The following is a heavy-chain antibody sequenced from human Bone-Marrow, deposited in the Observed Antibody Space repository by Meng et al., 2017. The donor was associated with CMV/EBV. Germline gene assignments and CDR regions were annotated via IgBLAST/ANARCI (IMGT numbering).Heavy chain of an antibody. J-gene: IGHJ4*02. D-gene: IGHD6-6*01. CDR3: ARPDYSRSSGHDGLSY. Sequence: GGSLRLSCAASGFTFSSYTMNWVRQAPGKGLEWVSSISRGSSYIYYADSVKGRFTISRDDAKNSLYLQMNSLRAEDTAVYYCARPDYSRSSGHDGLSYWGQGTLVTVSS. CDR2: ISRGSSYI. V-gene: IGHV3-21*01. CDR1: GFTFSSYT.